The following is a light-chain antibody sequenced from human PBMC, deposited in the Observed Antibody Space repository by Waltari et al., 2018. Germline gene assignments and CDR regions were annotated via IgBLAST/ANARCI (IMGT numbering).Light chain of an antibody. CDR3: CSYAGYYTIL. J-gene: IGLJ1*01. V-gene: IGLV2-11*01. Sequence: QSALTQPRSVSGSPGQSVTISCTGTSSDVGNYKYVSWYQQHPGKVPKVMIYDVSRRPSGVPDRFSGSKSGNTASLTISGLQADDEAEYYCCSYAGYYTILFRTGTTVTVL. CDR1: SSDVGNYKY. CDR2: DVS.